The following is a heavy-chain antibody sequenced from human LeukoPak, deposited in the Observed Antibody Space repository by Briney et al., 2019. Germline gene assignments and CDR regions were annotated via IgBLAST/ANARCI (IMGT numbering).Heavy chain of an antibody. CDR2: MNPNSGNT. Sequence: ASVKVSCKASGYTFTSYDINWVRQATGQGLEWLGFMNPNSGNTGYAQKFQGRVTMTRDTSISTAYVELSSLRSEDTAVYYCAVGVLYGGHVRAFAIWGQGTMVSVSS. CDR1: GYTFTSYD. CDR3: AVGVLYGGHVRAFAI. V-gene: IGHV1-8*01. J-gene: IGHJ3*02. D-gene: IGHD5-12*01.